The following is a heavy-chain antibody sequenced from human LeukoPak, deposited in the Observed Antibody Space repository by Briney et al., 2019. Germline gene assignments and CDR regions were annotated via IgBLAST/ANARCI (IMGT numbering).Heavy chain of an antibody. CDR1: GYSISSGYY. CDR2: IYHSGST. Sequence: SSETLSLTCAVSGYSISSGYYWGWIRQPPGKGLEWIGSIYHSGSTYYNPSLKSRVTISVDTSKNQSSLKLSSVTAADTAVYYCARQYYDILTGYDLPLDYYYYMDVWGKGTTVTVSS. CDR3: ARQYYDILTGYDLPLDYYYYMDV. D-gene: IGHD3-9*01. V-gene: IGHV4-38-2*01. J-gene: IGHJ6*03.